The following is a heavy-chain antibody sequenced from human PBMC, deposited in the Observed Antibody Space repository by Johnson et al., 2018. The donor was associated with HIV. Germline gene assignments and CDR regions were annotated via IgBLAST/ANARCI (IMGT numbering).Heavy chain of an antibody. D-gene: IGHD5-24*01. Sequence: VQLVESGGGVARPGGSLRLSCAASGFTFDDYGMSWVRQAPGKGLEWVSGIDWSGGSTYYADSVKGRFTISRDNSKNTLYLQMNSLRAEDTAVYYCARLSRDGYNYLNDAFDIWGQGTMVTVSS. CDR1: GFTFDDYG. CDR3: ARLSRDGYNYLNDAFDI. CDR2: IDWSGGST. J-gene: IGHJ3*02. V-gene: IGHV3-20*04.